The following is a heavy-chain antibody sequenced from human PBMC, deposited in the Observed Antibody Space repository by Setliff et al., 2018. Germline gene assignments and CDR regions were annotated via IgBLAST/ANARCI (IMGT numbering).Heavy chain of an antibody. CDR3: ARGPKIWFGELLGAFDI. V-gene: IGHV4-4*02. D-gene: IGHD3-10*01. J-gene: IGHJ3*02. CDR2: INHSGNT. Sequence: SETLSLTCAVSGGSISSSKWWSWVRQPPEKGLEWIGEINHSGNTNYNPSLKSRVTISVDTSKNQFSLKLSSVTAADTAVYYCARGPKIWFGELLGAFDIWGQGTMVTVSS. CDR1: GGSISSSKW.